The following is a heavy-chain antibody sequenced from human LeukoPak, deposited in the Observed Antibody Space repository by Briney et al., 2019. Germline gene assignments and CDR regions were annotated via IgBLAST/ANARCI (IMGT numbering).Heavy chain of an antibody. D-gene: IGHD2-21*02. CDR3: AKNSPRYCGGDCPLDS. J-gene: IGHJ4*02. CDR1: EFTFSSYA. V-gene: IGHV3-23*01. Sequence: GGSLRLSCAASEFTFSSYAMTWVRQAPGKGLEWVSAITGSGGSTYYADSVEGRFTISRDNFKNMLYLQMDSLRAEDTALYYCAKNSPRYCGGDCPLDSWSQGTLVTVSS. CDR2: ITGSGGST.